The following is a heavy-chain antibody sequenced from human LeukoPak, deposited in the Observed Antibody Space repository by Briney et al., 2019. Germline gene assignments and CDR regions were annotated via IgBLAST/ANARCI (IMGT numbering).Heavy chain of an antibody. V-gene: IGHV1-46*01. CDR3: ARDHGLTYSTSTKANYFDY. J-gene: IGHJ4*02. D-gene: IGHD6-6*01. Sequence: ASVKVCCTASAYTFTISYMDWVREGPGQGHGWKGIINLIGGTTSYAQTFQGRVTMTRDMSTSTVYMELSSLMSEDTAVYYCARDHGLTYSTSTKANYFDYWGQGTLVTVSS. CDR2: INLIGGTT. CDR1: AYTFTISY.